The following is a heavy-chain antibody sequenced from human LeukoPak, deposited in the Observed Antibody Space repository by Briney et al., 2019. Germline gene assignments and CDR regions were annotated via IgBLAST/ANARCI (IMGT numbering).Heavy chain of an antibody. CDR1: GFTFSSYV. CDR3: AKGVASFGDQ. Sequence: GGSLRLSCVASGFTFSSYVMTWVRQAPGKGLEWVSGISGSGGNTYYTDSVKGRFTISRDNSKNTLYLQMNSLRAEDTAVYYCAKGVASFGDQWGQGTLVTVSS. CDR2: ISGSGGNT. V-gene: IGHV3-23*01. J-gene: IGHJ4*02. D-gene: IGHD3-10*01.